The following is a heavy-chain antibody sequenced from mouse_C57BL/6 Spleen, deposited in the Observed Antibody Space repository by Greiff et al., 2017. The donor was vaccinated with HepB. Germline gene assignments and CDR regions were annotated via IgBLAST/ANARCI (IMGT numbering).Heavy chain of an antibody. D-gene: IGHD2-5*01. CDR1: GFNIKDDY. V-gene: IGHV14-4*01. CDR2: IDPENGDT. Sequence: EVQLQQSGAELVRPGASVKLSCTASGFNIKDDYMHWVKQRPEQGLEWIGWIDPENGDTEYASKFQGKATITADTSSNTAYLQLSSLTSEDTAVYYCTLYSNYWFAYWGQGTLVTVSA. CDR3: TLYSNYWFAY. J-gene: IGHJ3*01.